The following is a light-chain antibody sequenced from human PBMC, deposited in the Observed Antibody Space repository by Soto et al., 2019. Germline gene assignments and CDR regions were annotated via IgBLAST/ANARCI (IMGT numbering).Light chain of an antibody. V-gene: IGLV2-18*02. Sequence: QSALTQPTSVSASPGQSVTISCTGTASDVGGYNRVSWYQQPPGTAPKLMIYEVSNRPSGVPDRFSGSKSGNTASLTISGLQAEDEADYYCSSYTSSNTLLFGGGTKLTVL. J-gene: IGLJ2*01. CDR3: SSYTSSNTLL. CDR1: ASDVGGYNR. CDR2: EVS.